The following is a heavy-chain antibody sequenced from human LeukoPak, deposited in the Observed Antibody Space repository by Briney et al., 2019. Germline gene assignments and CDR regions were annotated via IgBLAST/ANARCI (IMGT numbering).Heavy chain of an antibody. D-gene: IGHD2-15*01. CDR3: ARVKNSGGSYRFDY. CDR1: GYTFTGYY. V-gene: IGHV1-69*06. J-gene: IGHJ4*02. Sequence: ASVKVSCKASGYTFTGYYMHWVRQAPGQGLEWMGWINPIFGTANYAQKFQGRVTITADKSTSTAYMELSSLRSEDTAVYYCARVKNSGGSYRFDYWGQGTLVTVSS. CDR2: INPIFGTA.